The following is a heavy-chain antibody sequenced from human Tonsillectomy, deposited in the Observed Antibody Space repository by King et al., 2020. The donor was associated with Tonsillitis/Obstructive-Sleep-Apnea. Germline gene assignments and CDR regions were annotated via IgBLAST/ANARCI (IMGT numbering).Heavy chain of an antibody. V-gene: IGHV2-26*01. D-gene: IGHD1-14*01. Sequence: VTLQESGPVLVKPPETLTLTCTVSGFSLSNARMGVSWIRQPPGKALEWLAHIFSNDEKSYSTSLKSRLTISKDTSKSQVVFTMTNMDPVDTATYYCARIAPGGEVYYFDYWGQGTLVTVSS. CDR2: IFSNDEK. J-gene: IGHJ4*02. CDR3: ARIAPGGEVYYFDY. CDR1: GFSLSNARMG.